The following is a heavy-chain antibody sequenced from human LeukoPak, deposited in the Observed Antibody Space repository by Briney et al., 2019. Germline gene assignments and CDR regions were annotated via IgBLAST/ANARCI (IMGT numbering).Heavy chain of an antibody. V-gene: IGHV1-46*01. J-gene: IGHJ4*02. CDR1: GYTFTSYY. Sequence: ASVKVSCKASGYTFTSYYMHWVRQAPGQGLEWMGIINPSGGSTSYAQKFQGRVTMTRDTSTSTVYMQLSSLRSEDTAVYYCARESKVVPAVGYFDYWGQGTLVTVSS. CDR2: INPSGGST. D-gene: IGHD2-2*01. CDR3: ARESKVVPAVGYFDY.